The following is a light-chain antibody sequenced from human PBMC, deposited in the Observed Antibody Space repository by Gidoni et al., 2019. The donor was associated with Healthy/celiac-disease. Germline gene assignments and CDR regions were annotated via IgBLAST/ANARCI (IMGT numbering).Light chain of an antibody. CDR2: GAS. J-gene: IGKJ1*01. V-gene: IGKV3-20*01. Sequence: EIVLTQSSGTLSLSPGERATLSCRASQSVSSSYLAWYQQKPGQAPRLLIYGASSRATGVPDRFSGGGSGTDFTLTISRLEPEDFAVYYCQQYGSSRTWTFGQGTKVEIK. CDR1: QSVSSSY. CDR3: QQYGSSRTWT.